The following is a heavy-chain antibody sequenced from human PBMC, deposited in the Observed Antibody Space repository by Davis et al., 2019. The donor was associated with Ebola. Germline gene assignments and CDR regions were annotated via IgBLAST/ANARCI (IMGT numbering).Heavy chain of an antibody. CDR2: IKSKTAGGTT. CDR1: GFTFSNAW. Sequence: GGSLRLSCAASGFTFSNAWMNWVRQAPGKGLEWVGRIKSKTAGGTTDYAAPVKGRFTISRDESKNTLYLRMNSLKTEDTAVYYCTTFPITMIVVVLDYWGQGTLVTVSS. CDR3: TTFPITMIVVVLDY. V-gene: IGHV3-15*07. D-gene: IGHD3-22*01. J-gene: IGHJ4*02.